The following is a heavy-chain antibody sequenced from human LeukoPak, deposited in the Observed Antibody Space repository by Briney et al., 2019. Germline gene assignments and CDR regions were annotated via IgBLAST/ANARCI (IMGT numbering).Heavy chain of an antibody. D-gene: IGHD3-10*01. CDR3: ARLRVVRGVIIRDFDY. J-gene: IGHJ4*02. CDR2: IYYSGST. V-gene: IGHV4-39*01. CDR1: GGSISSSSFY. Sequence: SETLSLTCTVSGGSISSSSFYWGWMRQPPGKGLEWIGSIYYSGSTYYNPSRKSRVTISVDTSKSKFSLKLSSVTAAGTAVYYCARLRVVRGVIIRDFDYWGQGTLVTVSS.